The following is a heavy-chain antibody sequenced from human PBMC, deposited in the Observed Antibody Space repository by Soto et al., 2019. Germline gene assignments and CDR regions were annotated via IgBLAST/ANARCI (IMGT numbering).Heavy chain of an antibody. CDR1: GGSISGYY. D-gene: IGHD3-16*02. J-gene: IGHJ4*02. Sequence: PSETLSLTCPVSGGSISGYYWSWIRQPPGKGLEWIGYIYYSGSTYYNPSLESRVLISVDTSKNQFSLKLSSVTAADTAVYYCARGGLYYDYVWGSYRYGYFDLWGQGTLVTVSS. CDR3: ARGGLYYDYVWGSYRYGYFDL. CDR2: IYYSGST. V-gene: IGHV4-59*12.